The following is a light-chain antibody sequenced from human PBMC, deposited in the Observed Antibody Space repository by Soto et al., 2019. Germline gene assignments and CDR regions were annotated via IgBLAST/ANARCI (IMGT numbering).Light chain of an antibody. Sequence: EIVMTQSPGTLSVSPGERATLSCRASQSVSSNLAWYQQKPGLAPRLLIYGASTRATGIPARFSGSGSGTEFTLTINSLQSEDFAVYYCQQYDNWTWTFGQGTKVDTK. V-gene: IGKV3-15*01. J-gene: IGKJ1*01. CDR3: QQYDNWTWT. CDR1: QSVSSN. CDR2: GAS.